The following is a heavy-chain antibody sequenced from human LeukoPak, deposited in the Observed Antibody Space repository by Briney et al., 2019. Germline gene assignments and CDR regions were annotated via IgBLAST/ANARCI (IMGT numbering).Heavy chain of an antibody. V-gene: IGHV1-3*01. CDR2: INAGNGNT. Sequence: GASVKVSCKASGYTFTSYAMHWVRQAPGQRLEWMGWINAGNGNTKYSQKFQGRVTITRDTSASTAYMELSSLRSEDTAVYYCARGVARGYRYAVTARNWFDPWGQGTLVTVSS. CDR3: ARGVARGYRYAVTARNWFDP. D-gene: IGHD5-18*01. J-gene: IGHJ5*02. CDR1: GYTFTSYA.